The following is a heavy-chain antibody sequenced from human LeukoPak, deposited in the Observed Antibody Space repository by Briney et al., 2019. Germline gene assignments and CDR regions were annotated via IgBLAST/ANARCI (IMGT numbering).Heavy chain of an antibody. D-gene: IGHD3-10*01. J-gene: IGHJ5*02. CDR1: GGSFSGYY. CDR2: ITHNGYT. V-gene: IGHV4-34*01. Sequence: SETLSLTCAVSGGSFSGYYWGWIRQPPGKGLQWIGEITHNGYTNYNPALKRRVTISIDTSKNEFSLKVSSVTAADMAIYYCAASGGPINWFDPWGQGTLVTVSS. CDR3: AASGGPINWFDP.